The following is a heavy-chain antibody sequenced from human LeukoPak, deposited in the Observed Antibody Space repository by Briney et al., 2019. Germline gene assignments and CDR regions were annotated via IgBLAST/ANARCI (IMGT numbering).Heavy chain of an antibody. CDR2: ISSGGSTI. Sequence: PGGSLRLSCAASGFIFSNYDMNWVRQAPGKGLEWVSFISSGGSTIFYADSVKGRFTISRDDAKNSLYVQMNNLRVEDTAVYYCASDENGDSDFDLWGRGTLVTVSS. V-gene: IGHV3-48*01. J-gene: IGHJ2*01. D-gene: IGHD5-12*01. CDR1: GFIFSNYD. CDR3: ASDENGDSDFDL.